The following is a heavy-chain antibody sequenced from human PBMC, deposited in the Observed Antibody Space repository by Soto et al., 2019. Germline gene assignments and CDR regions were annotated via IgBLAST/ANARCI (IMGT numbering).Heavy chain of an antibody. J-gene: IGHJ5*02. CDR1: GGTFSSYA. CDR2: IIPIFGTA. V-gene: IGHV1-69*13. D-gene: IGHD6-19*01. Sequence: SVKVSGKASGGTFSSYAISWVRQAPGQGLEWMGGIIPIFGTANYAQKFQGRVTITADESTSTAYMELSSLRSEDTAVYYCARGDLRGGWYSWFAPGGRGTRVTVSS. CDR3: ARGDLRGGWYSWFAP.